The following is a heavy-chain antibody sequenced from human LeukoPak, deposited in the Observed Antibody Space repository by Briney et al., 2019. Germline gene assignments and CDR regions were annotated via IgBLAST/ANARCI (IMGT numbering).Heavy chain of an antibody. J-gene: IGHJ6*03. V-gene: IGHV1-2*02. CDR1: GYTFTGYY. CDR2: INSNTGGT. D-gene: IGHD1-7*01. Sequence: ASVKVSCKASGYTFTGYYMHWGRQAPGQGPEWMGWINSNTGGTNYAQKFQGRITMTRDTSISTAYMELSRLSSDDTAVYYCARGNYTNYYMDVWGKGTKVTVSS. CDR3: ARGNYTNYYMDV.